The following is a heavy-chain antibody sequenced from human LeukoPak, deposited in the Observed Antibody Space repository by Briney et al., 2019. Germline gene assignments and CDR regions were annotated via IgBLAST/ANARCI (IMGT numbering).Heavy chain of an antibody. V-gene: IGHV3-23*01. CDR1: GFTFSSYA. CDR3: AKTGATYYDSSGDDY. D-gene: IGHD3-22*01. J-gene: IGHJ4*02. CDR2: ISGSGGST. Sequence: GSLRLSCAASGFTFSSYAMSWVRQAPGKGLEWVSAISGSGGSTYYADSVKGRFAISRDNSKNTLYLQMNSLRAEDTAVYYCAKTGATYYDSSGDDYWGQGTLVTVSS.